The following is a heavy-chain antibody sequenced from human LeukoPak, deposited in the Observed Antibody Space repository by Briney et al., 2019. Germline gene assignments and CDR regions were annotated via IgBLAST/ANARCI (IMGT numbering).Heavy chain of an antibody. J-gene: IGHJ3*02. CDR3: ARGSVSSGWPDGFDI. V-gene: IGHV3-30*04. CDR1: GFTFSNYA. Sequence: PTGGSLGLTCAASGFTFSNYAMHWVRQAPGKGLEWVAVIVYDGSTKYYADSVKGRFTLSRDNSKNTLNLQMNSLRAEDTAVYFCARGSVSSGWPDGFDIWGQGTMVTVSS. CDR2: IVYDGSTK. D-gene: IGHD6-19*01.